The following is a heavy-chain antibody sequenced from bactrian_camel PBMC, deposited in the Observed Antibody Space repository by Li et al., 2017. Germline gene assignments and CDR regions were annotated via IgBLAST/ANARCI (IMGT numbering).Heavy chain of an antibody. V-gene: IGHV3S53*01. D-gene: IGHD2*01. J-gene: IGHJ4*01. CDR2: LSAAGST. CDR3: AAKNAGQCSDPNRYAF. Sequence: HVQLVESGGGSVQPGGSLRLSCSASEDTKCMAWFRQPPGKEREGVAFLSAAGSTWTDAAVAGRFTISKDSASRTLALQMNRLKPEDTAMYYCAAKNAGQCSDPNRYAFWGQGTQVTVS. CDR1: EDTKC.